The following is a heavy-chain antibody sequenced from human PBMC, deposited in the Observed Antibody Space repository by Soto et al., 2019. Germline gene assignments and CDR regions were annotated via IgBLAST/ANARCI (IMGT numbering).Heavy chain of an antibody. Sequence: VGSLRLSCAASVFTFSSYAMSWVRHSPGKGLEWVSAISGSGGSTYYADSVKGRFTISRDNSKNTLYLQMNSLRAEDTAVYYCANLPPPVSSSWAMYYFDYWGQGTPVTVSS. D-gene: IGHD6-13*01. CDR3: ANLPPPVSSSWAMYYFDY. CDR1: VFTFSSYA. V-gene: IGHV3-23*01. J-gene: IGHJ4*02. CDR2: ISGSGGST.